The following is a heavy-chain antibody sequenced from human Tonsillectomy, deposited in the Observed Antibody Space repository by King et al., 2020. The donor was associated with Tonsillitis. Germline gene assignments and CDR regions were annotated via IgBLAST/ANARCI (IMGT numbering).Heavy chain of an antibody. CDR1: GYTFTGYY. CDR2: INPNSGGT. D-gene: IGHD6-19*01. Sequence: QLVQSGAEVKKPGASVKVSCKASGYTFTGYYMHWVRQAPGQGLEWMGWINPNSGGTNYAQKFQGWVTMTRDTSISTAYMELSRLRSDDTAVYYCARDPHSSGWYGASNCFDPWGQGTLVTVSS. CDR3: ARDPHSSGWYGASNCFDP. J-gene: IGHJ5*02. V-gene: IGHV1-2*04.